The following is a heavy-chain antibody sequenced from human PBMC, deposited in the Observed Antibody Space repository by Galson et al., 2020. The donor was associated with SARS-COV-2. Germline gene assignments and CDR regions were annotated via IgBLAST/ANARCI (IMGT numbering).Heavy chain of an antibody. CDR2: IYYSGST. Sequence: SETLSLTCTVSGASIRSYYWSWIRQSPGNGLEWIGYIYYSGSTNYNPSLKSRPTMSVDTPKNQFSLKVSSGTAAAPAVYYCARSRVDIVATTALLFDYWGQGTLVTVSS. CDR1: GASIRSYY. V-gene: IGHV4-59*01. D-gene: IGHD5-12*01. CDR3: ARSRVDIVATTALLFDY. J-gene: IGHJ4*02.